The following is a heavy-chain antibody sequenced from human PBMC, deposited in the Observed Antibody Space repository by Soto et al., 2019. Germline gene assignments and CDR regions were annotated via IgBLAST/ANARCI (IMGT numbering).Heavy chain of an antibody. Sequence: SETLSLTCTVSGGSISSYYWSWIRQPAGKGLEWIGRIYTSGSTNYNPSLKSRVTMSVDTSKNQFSLKLSSVTAADTAVYYCARGIKYCSSTSCYSGIKYYSYGMDVWCQGTTVTASS. V-gene: IGHV4-4*07. D-gene: IGHD2-2*01. CDR2: IYTSGST. CDR3: ARGIKYCSSTSCYSGIKYYSYGMDV. J-gene: IGHJ6*02. CDR1: GGSISSYY.